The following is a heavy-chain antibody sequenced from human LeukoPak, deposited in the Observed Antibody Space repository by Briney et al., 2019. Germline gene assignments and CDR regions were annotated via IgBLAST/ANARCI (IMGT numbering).Heavy chain of an antibody. CDR3: GTGSMR. V-gene: IGHV3-15*01. CDR1: GFTFSDAW. J-gene: IGHJ4*02. CDR2: IKTKVDGETT. Sequence: PGGSLRLSCAGSGFTFSDAWMNWVRQAPGKGLEWVGRIKTKVDGETTDYAAPVKGRFTISRDDSKNTLYLQMNSLKSEDTAVYFCGTGSMRWGQGTLVTVSS. D-gene: IGHD6-6*01.